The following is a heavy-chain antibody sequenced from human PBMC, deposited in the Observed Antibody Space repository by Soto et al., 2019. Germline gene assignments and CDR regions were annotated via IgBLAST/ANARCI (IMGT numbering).Heavy chain of an antibody. D-gene: IGHD3-3*01. CDR2: ISGSGGST. J-gene: IGHJ5*02. CDR1: GFTFSSYA. V-gene: IGHV3-23*01. CDR3: AKTPFNDFWSGFNWFDP. Sequence: GSLRLSCAASGFTFSSYAMSWVRQAPGKGLEWVSAISGSGGSTYYADSVKGRFTISRDNSKNTLYLQMNSLRAEDTAVYYCAKTPFNDFWSGFNWFDPWGQGTLVTVSS.